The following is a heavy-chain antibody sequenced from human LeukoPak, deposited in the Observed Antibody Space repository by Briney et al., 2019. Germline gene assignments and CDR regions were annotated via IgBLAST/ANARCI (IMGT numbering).Heavy chain of an antibody. V-gene: IGHV3-30*02. CDR3: ARAQFPKEYAFDI. D-gene: IGHD2/OR15-2a*01. CDR2: IHYDGSNN. CDR1: GFTFSDYG. J-gene: IGHJ3*02. Sequence: GGSLRLSCGASGFTFSDYGMLWVRQAPGKGLEWVAFIHYDGSNNYYADSVKGRFTISRDNSKNTLYLQMNSLRAEDTAVYYCARAQFPKEYAFDIWGQGTMVTVSS.